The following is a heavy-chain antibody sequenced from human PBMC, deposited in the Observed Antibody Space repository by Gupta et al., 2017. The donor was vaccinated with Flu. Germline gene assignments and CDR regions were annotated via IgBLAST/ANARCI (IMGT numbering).Heavy chain of an antibody. V-gene: IGHV4-59*08. CDR1: GGSISSYY. CDR2: IYYSGST. J-gene: IGHJ6*02. D-gene: IGHD3-10*01. CDR3: ARHGYYGSGSYSLDYYYYGMDV. Sequence: QVQLQESGPGLVKPSETLSLTCTVSGGSISSYYWSWIRQPPGKGLEWIGYIYYSGSTNYNPSLKSRVTISVDTSKNQFSLKLSSVTAADTAVYYCARHGYYGSGSYSLDYYYYGMDVWGQGTTVTVSS.